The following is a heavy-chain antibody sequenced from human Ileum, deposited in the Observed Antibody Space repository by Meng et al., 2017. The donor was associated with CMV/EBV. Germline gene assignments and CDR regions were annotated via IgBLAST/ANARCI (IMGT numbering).Heavy chain of an antibody. CDR2: ISLVGTT. Sequence: VHLCSFRGTVIHTGGSLRLSRAASGFIVTNNYMGYVRQAAGKGLEGFSVISLVGTTYDADSVKGRFTLSRDNSKNPLFLQMDSLRVEDTAVYYCARQGQSYISPIDYWGQGTLVTVSS. CDR3: ARQGQSYISPIDY. V-gene: IGHV3-53*01. D-gene: IGHD3-10*01. CDR1: GFIVTNNY. J-gene: IGHJ4*02.